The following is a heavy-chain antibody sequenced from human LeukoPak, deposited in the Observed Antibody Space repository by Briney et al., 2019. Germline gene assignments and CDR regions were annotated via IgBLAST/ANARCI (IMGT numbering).Heavy chain of an antibody. CDR2: IRYDGSNK. Sequence: GGSLRLSCAASGFTFSSYGMHWVRQAPGKGLEWVAFIRYDGSNKYYADSVKGRFTISRDNSKNTLYLQMNSLRAEDTAVYYCAKWPSYYYDSSGYPPPFVNWGQGTLVTVSS. J-gene: IGHJ4*02. D-gene: IGHD3-22*01. CDR1: GFTFSSYG. CDR3: AKWPSYYYDSSGYPPPFVN. V-gene: IGHV3-30*02.